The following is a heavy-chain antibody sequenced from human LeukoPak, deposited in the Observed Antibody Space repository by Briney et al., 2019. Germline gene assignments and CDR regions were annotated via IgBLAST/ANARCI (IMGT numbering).Heavy chain of an antibody. Sequence: GASVKVSCKASGYTFTSYAMHWVRQAPGQRLEWMGWINAGNGNTKYSQKFQGRVTITRDTSASTAYMELSSLRSEDTAVYYCAGGYCSSTSCYAFSYWFDPWGQGTLVTVSS. CDR2: INAGNGNT. V-gene: IGHV1-3*01. D-gene: IGHD2-2*01. CDR3: AGGYCSSTSCYAFSYWFDP. J-gene: IGHJ5*02. CDR1: GYTFTSYA.